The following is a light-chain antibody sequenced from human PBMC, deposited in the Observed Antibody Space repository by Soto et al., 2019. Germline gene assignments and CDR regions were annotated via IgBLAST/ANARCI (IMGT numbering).Light chain of an antibody. CDR1: QSLVYSDGNTY. V-gene: IGKV2-30*01. Sequence: DVVMTQSPLSLPVTLGQPASISCRSSQSLVYSDGNTYLNWFQQRPGQSPRRLIYKVSNRDSGVPDRFSGSGSGTDFTLKISRVEADDVGVYYCMQGTHWPPWTFGQGTKVDIK. CDR3: MQGTHWPPWT. CDR2: KVS. J-gene: IGKJ1*01.